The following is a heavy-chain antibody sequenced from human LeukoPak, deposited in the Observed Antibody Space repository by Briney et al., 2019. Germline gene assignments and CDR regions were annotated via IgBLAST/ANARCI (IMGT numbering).Heavy chain of an antibody. J-gene: IGHJ5*02. Sequence: PSETLSLTCAVSGGSISISNYYWVWIRQPPGKGLEWIGNIYYSGSTYYNPSLKSRVTISVDTSKNHFSLKLSSVTAADTAVYYCARETFGHYGSGSYYGWFDPWGQGTLVTVSS. CDR1: GGSISISNYY. V-gene: IGHV4-39*02. CDR3: ARETFGHYGSGSYYGWFDP. CDR2: IYYSGST. D-gene: IGHD3-10*01.